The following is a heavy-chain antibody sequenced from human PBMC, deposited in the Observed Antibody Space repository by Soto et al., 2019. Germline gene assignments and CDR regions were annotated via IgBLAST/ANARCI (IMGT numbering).Heavy chain of an antibody. J-gene: IGHJ6*02. D-gene: IGHD2-15*01. CDR1: GGSISSGGYY. CDR3: ARDAGTRRWPYYYYGMDV. Sequence: QVQLQESGPGLVKPSQTLSLTCTVSGGSISSGGYYWSWIRQHPGKGLEWIGYIYYSGSTYYNPSLKSRVTIPVDTSKNQFSLKLSSVTAADTAVYYCARDAGTRRWPYYYYGMDVWGQGTTVTVSS. V-gene: IGHV4-31*03. CDR2: IYYSGST.